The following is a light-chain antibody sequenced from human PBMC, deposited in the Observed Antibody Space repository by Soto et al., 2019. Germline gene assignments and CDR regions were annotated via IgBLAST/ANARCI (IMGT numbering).Light chain of an antibody. CDR2: EVS. CDR1: SSDVGGYNY. CDR3: SSYTSSSTFYV. V-gene: IGLV2-14*01. J-gene: IGLJ1*01. Sequence: QSVLTQPASVSGSPGQSITISCTGTSSDVGGYNYVSWYQQHPGKAPKLMIYEVSSRPSGVSNRFSGSKSGNTASLTISGLQAEDEADYYCSSYTSSSTFYVFGTGTKGTVL.